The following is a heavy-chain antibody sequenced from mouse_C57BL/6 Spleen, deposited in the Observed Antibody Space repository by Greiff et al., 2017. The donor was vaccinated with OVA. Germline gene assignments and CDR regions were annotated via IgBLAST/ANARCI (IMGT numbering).Heavy chain of an antibody. D-gene: IGHD2-3*01. V-gene: IGHV1-26*01. CDR3: ARDGYCV. Sequence: VQLQQSGPELVKPGASVKISCKASGYTFTDYYMNWVKQSHGKSLEWIGDINPNNGGTSYNQKFKGKATLTVDKSSSTAYMELRSLTSEDSAVYYCARDGYCVWGQGTLVTVSA. J-gene: IGHJ3*01. CDR2: INPNNGGT. CDR1: GYTFTDYY.